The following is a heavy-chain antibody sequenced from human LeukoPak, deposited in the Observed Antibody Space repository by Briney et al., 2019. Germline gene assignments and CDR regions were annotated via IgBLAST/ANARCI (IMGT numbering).Heavy chain of an antibody. J-gene: IGHJ6*03. CDR3: TTIAARLGRYYYYYMDV. Sequence: HGGSLRLSCAASGFTFSNAWMSWVRQAPGKGLEWVGRIKSKTDGGTTDYAAPVKGRFTISRDDSKNTLYLQMNSLKTEDTAVYYCTTIAARLGRYYYYYMDVWGKGTTVTVSS. CDR2: IKSKTDGGTT. D-gene: IGHD6-6*01. CDR1: GFTFSNAW. V-gene: IGHV3-15*01.